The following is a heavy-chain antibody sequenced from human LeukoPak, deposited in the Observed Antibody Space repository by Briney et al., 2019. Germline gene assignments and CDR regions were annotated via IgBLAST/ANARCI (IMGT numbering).Heavy chain of an antibody. CDR1: GFTFSSYG. V-gene: IGHV3-30*03. CDR3: ARDFSGSYYVDY. D-gene: IGHD1-26*01. Sequence: GRSLRLSCAATGFTFSSYGMHWVRQAPGKGLEWVALISYDGSNKYYADSVKGRFTISRDNSKNTLYLQMNSLRAEDTAVYYCARDFSGSYYVDYWGQGTLVTVSS. CDR2: ISYDGSNK. J-gene: IGHJ4*02.